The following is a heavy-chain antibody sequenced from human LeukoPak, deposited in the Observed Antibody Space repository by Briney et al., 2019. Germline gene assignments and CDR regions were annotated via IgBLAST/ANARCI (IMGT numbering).Heavy chain of an antibody. Sequence: PGGSLRLSCAASGFTFSSYEMNRVRQAPGKGLEWVSYISGSGSTIYYADSVKGRFTISRDNAKNSLYLQMNSLRAEDTAVYYCARDSRIVATIDYWGQGTLVTVSS. D-gene: IGHD5-12*01. CDR1: GFTFSSYE. J-gene: IGHJ4*02. CDR3: ARDSRIVATIDY. V-gene: IGHV3-48*03. CDR2: ISGSGSTI.